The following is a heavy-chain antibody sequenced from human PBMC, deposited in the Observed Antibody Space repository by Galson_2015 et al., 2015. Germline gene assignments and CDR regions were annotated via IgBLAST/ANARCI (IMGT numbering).Heavy chain of an antibody. CDR2: IDWDDDK. CDR3: ARSLGPLRLVGAFDI. Sequence: PALVKPTQTLTLTCTFSGFSLSTSGMRVSWIRQPPGKALEWLARIDWDDDKFYSTSLKTRLTISKDTSKNQVVLTMTNMDPVDTATYYCARSLGPLRLVGAFDIWGQGTMVTVSS. J-gene: IGHJ3*02. D-gene: IGHD2-8*02. CDR1: GFSLSTSGMR. V-gene: IGHV2-70*04.